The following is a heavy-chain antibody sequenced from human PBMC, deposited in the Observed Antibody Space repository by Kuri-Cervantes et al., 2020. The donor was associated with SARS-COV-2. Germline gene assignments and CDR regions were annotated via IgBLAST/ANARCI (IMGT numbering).Heavy chain of an antibody. J-gene: IGHJ5*02. V-gene: IGHV1-69*13. CDR3: ARDPTYYDFWSGYSRGNWFDP. Sequence: SVKVSCKASGGTFSSYAISWVRQAPGQGLEWMGGIIPIFGTANYAQKFQGRVTITADESTSTAYMELSSLRSEDTAVYYCARDPTYYDFWSGYSRGNWFDPWGPGTRVTGSS. CDR2: IIPIFGTA. CDR1: GGTFSSYA. D-gene: IGHD3-3*01.